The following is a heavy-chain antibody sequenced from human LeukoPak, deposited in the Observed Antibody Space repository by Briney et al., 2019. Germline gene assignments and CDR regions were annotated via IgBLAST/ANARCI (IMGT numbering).Heavy chain of an antibody. CDR2: IYTSGST. J-gene: IGHJ4*02. V-gene: IGHV4-4*07. CDR3: ARDRSLGELSTESPSFDH. D-gene: IGHD3-16*01. CDR1: GGSISSYY. Sequence: PSETLSLTCTVSGGSISSYYWSWIRQPAGKGLEWIGRIYTSGSTNYNPSLKSRVTMSVDTSKNQLSLKLSSVTAADTAVYYCARDRSLGELSTESPSFDHWGQGTLVTVSS.